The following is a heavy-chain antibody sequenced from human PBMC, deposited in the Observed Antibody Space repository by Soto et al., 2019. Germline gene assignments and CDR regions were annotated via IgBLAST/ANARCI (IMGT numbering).Heavy chain of an antibody. CDR2: ISSSSYI. CDR1: GFTFSSYS. J-gene: IGHJ6*02. V-gene: IGHV3-21*01. D-gene: IGHD6-19*01. CDR3: AREVTVSSGWYRDYYYYGMDV. Sequence: PGGSLRLSCAASGFTFSSYSRNWVRQAPGKGLEWVSSISSSSYIYYADSVKGRFTISRDNAKNSLYLQMNSLRAEDTAVYYCAREVTVSSGWYRDYYYYGMDVWGQGTTVTVSS.